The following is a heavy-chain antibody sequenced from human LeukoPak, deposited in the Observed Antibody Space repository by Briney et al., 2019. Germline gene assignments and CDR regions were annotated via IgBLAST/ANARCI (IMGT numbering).Heavy chain of an antibody. CDR1: GFTVSNYY. CDR2: IYSGGST. J-gene: IGHJ4*02. Sequence: GGSLRLSCAASGFTVSNYYMSWVRQAPGKGLEWVSIIYSGGSTYYADSVSGRFTISGDHSKNTLYLQMNSLRAEDTAVYYCARDPYQHEYRYDDLSDWGQRTLVTVSS. V-gene: IGHV3-53*01. CDR3: ARDPYQHEYRYDDLSD. D-gene: IGHD3/OR15-3a*01.